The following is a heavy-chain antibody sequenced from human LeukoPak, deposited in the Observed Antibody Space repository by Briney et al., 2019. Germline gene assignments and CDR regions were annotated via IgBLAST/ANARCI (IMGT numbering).Heavy chain of an antibody. CDR1: GFTFSSYW. CDR3: ARGEVTGSYYMDV. V-gene: IGHV3-7*04. CDR2: IKQDGSEK. Sequence: GGSLRLSCAASGFTFSSYWMSWVRQAPGKGLEWVANIKQDGSEKYYVDSVKGRFTISRDNAKNSLYLQMNSLRAEDTAVYCCARGEVTGSYYMDVWGKGTTVTVSS. D-gene: IGHD5-18*01. J-gene: IGHJ6*03.